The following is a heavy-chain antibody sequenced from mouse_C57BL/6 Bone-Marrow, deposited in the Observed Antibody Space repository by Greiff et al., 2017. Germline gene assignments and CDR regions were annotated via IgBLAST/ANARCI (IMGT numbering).Heavy chain of an antibody. CDR3: ARADYGSSFAY. V-gene: IGHV3-6*01. D-gene: IGHD1-1*01. Sequence: ESGPGLVKPSQSLSLTCSVTGYSITSGYYWNWIRQFPGNKLEWMGYISYDGSNNYNPSLKNRISITRDTSKNQFFLKLNSVTTEDTATYYCARADYGSSFAYWGQGTLVTVSA. J-gene: IGHJ3*01. CDR2: ISYDGSN. CDR1: GYSITSGYY.